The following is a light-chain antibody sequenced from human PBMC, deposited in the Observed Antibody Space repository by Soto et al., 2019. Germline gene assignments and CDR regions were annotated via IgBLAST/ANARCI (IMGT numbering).Light chain of an antibody. J-gene: IGLJ2*01. V-gene: IGLV7-46*01. CDR2: DTS. CDR1: TGAVTSGHY. Sequence: QAVVTQEPSLTVSPGGTVTLTCGSSTGAVTSGHYPYWFQQKPGQAPRTLIYDTSNQHSWTPARFSGSLLGGKATLTLSGAQPEDEADYYCLLSYRGAGEVFGGGTKLTVL. CDR3: LLSYRGAGEV.